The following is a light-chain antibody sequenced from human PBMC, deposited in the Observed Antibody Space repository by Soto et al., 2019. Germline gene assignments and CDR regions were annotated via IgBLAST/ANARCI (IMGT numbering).Light chain of an antibody. Sequence: EIVMTQSPATLSVSPGERATLSCRASQSVSTKSAWYQQKPGQAPRILIYDASTRATGIPDRFSGSGSGTEFTLTISSLQSEDFAVYYCQQYSNWPTFGQGTKVDIK. CDR1: QSVSTK. CDR2: DAS. CDR3: QQYSNWPT. V-gene: IGKV3-15*01. J-gene: IGKJ1*01.